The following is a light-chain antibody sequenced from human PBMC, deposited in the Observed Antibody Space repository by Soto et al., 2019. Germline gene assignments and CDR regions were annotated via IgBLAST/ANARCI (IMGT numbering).Light chain of an antibody. CDR1: QSVSDMY. Sequence: EIVLTQSPGTLSLSPGERATLSCRASQSVSDMYLAWYQHKPGQAPRLLIYASNRATGIPDRFSRSGSGTDFTLTINRLEPEDFAVYYCQHYGTSALFGPGTKVEIK. CDR3: QHYGTSAL. J-gene: IGKJ3*01. CDR2: AS. V-gene: IGKV3-20*01.